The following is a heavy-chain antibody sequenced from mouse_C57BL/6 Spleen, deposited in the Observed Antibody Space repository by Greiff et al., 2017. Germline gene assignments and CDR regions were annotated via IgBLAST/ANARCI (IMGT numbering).Heavy chain of an antibody. V-gene: IGHV8-12*01. D-gene: IGHD1-1*01. CDR2: IYWGDDK. CDR1: GFSLSTSGMG. J-gene: IGHJ2*01. Sequence: QVTLKESGPGILQSSQTLSLTCSFSGFSLSTSGMGVSWIRQPSGKGLEWLAHIYWGDDKRYNPSLKSRLPISKDTSRNQVFIKITSVNTADTATYCCARSYGSSCDYGGQGTTLTVSS. CDR3: ARSYGSSCDY.